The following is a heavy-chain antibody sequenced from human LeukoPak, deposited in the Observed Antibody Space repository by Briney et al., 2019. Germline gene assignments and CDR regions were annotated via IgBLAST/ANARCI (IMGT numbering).Heavy chain of an antibody. CDR2: IPYHGSDK. CDR3: AKDRASWATVIVLAVIDY. J-gene: IGHJ4*02. D-gene: IGHD2/OR15-2a*01. Sequence: GGTLRLPCAASVFTFSSYSMYWVRQAPAKGLEGVVFIPYHGSDKYYADSVEGRFTIPRDSYKNTLYLQMNSLGPEDTAVYYCAKDRASWATVIVLAVIDYWGQGTLVTVS. V-gene: IGHV3-30*02. CDR1: VFTFSSYS.